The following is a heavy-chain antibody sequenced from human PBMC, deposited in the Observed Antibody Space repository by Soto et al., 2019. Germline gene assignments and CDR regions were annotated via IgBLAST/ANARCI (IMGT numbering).Heavy chain of an antibody. Sequence: GGSLRLSCASSGFTFSSYAMHWVRQAPGKGLEWVAVISYDGSNKYYADSVKGRFTISRDNSKNTLYLQMNSLRAEDTAVYYCARESPNSFDYWGQGTLVTVSS. CDR3: ARESPNSFDY. CDR2: ISYDGSNK. J-gene: IGHJ4*02. V-gene: IGHV3-30-3*01. CDR1: GFTFSSYA.